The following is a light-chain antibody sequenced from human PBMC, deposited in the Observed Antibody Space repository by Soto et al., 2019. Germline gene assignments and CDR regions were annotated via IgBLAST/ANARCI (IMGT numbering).Light chain of an antibody. Sequence: QSALTQPASVSGSPGQSITISCTGTSSDVGGYKSVSWYQQHPGKAPKLMIYEVNNRPSGVSNRFPGSKSGNTASLTISGLQAEDEADYYCSSYTSSITLVFGGGTKLTVL. CDR1: SSDVGGYKS. V-gene: IGLV2-14*01. CDR3: SSYTSSITLV. CDR2: EVN. J-gene: IGLJ2*01.